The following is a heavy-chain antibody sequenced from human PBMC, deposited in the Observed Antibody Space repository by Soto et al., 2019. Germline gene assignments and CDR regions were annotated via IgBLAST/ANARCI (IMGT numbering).Heavy chain of an antibody. CDR1: GFTFSNYG. Sequence: QVQLVESEGGVVQPGRSLRLSCTASGFTFSNYGMHWVRQAPGKGLEWVTVISYDGNVAYYADSVKGRFTSSRDNSKNTLYLQMNGLRTEDTAVYYCAKEGPITTWYFDYWGQGTLVTVSS. V-gene: IGHV3-30*18. J-gene: IGHJ4*02. CDR2: ISYDGNVA. CDR3: AKEGPITTWYFDY.